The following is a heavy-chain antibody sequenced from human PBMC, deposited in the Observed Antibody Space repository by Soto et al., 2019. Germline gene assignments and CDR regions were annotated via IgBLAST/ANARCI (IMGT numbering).Heavy chain of an antibody. D-gene: IGHD6-19*01. V-gene: IGHV4-34*01. CDR1: GGSFSGYY. Sequence: SETLSLTCAVYGGSFSGYYWSWIRQPPGKGLEWIGEINHSGSTNYNPSLKSRVTISVDTSKNQFSLKLSSVTAADTAVYYCARVLRFHSSGWPYYYYYMDVWGKGTTVTVSS. CDR2: INHSGST. CDR3: ARVLRFHSSGWPYYYYYMDV. J-gene: IGHJ6*03.